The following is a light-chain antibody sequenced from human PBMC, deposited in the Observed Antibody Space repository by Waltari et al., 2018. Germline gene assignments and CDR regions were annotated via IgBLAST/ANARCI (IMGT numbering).Light chain of an antibody. V-gene: IGKV4-1*01. CDR1: QSVLYSSNNKDY. Sequence: DIVMTQSPDSLAVSLGERATINCKSSQSVLYSSNNKDYLAWYQQKPGQPPKLLIRWASTREAGVPYRFSGRGSGTDFTLTISSLQAEDVAVYYCQQDYRSRTFGRGSRVEIK. J-gene: IGKJ1*01. CDR3: QQDYRSRT. CDR2: WAS.